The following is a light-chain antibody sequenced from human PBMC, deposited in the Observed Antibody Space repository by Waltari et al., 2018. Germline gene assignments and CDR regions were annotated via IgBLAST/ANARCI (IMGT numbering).Light chain of an antibody. J-gene: IGLJ2*01. CDR3: SSFTDTHTLL. V-gene: IGLV2-14*03. CDR1: SNHVGASNF. CDR2: DVT. Sequence: QSALTQPASVSGSPGQSITISCTGTSNHVGASNFFSWYQQHPGRAPQPMLSDVTARPSGISYRFSGSKSANTASLTISGLLPEDEAIYYCSSFTDTHTLLFGGGTTVTVL.